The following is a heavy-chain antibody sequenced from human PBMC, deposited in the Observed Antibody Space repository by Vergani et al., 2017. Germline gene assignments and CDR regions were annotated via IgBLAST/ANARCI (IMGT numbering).Heavy chain of an antibody. V-gene: IGHV4-61*02. CDR2: IYTSGST. J-gene: IGHJ3*02. CDR3: ARERYSYGWGMSDAFDI. CDR1: GGSISSGSYY. D-gene: IGHD5-18*01. Sequence: QVQLQESGPGLVKPSQTLSLTCTVSGGSISSGSYYWSWIRQPAGKGLEWIGRIYTSGSTNYNPSLKSRVTISVDTSKNQFSLKLSSVTAADTAVYYCARERYSYGWGMSDAFDIWGQGTMVTVSS.